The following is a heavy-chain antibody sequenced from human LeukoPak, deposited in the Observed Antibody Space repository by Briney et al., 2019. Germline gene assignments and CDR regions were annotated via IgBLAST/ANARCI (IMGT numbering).Heavy chain of an antibody. V-gene: IGHV1-69*04. CDR3: ATDYGSGSFDY. Sequence: GSSVRVSCKASGGTFSSYAISWVRQAPRQGLEWMGRIIPILGIANYAQKFQGRVTITTDESTSTAYMELSSLRSEDTAVYYCATDYGSGSFDYWGQGTLVTVSS. CDR1: GGTFSSYA. CDR2: IIPILGIA. D-gene: IGHD3-10*01. J-gene: IGHJ4*02.